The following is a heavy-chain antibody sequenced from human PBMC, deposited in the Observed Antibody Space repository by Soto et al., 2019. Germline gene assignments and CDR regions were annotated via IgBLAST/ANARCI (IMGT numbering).Heavy chain of an antibody. V-gene: IGHV5-51*01. CDR3: ARRGSGYDHRDFAY. CDR2: VYPGDSDT. J-gene: IGHJ4*02. CDR1: GYSFTDYW. D-gene: IGHD5-12*01. Sequence: EVQLVQSGAEVKKPGESLKISCKGSGYSFTDYWIGWVRQMPGKGLEWMGLVYPGDSDTKYNPSFQGQVTFSVDKPINTAYLHLIILKASDTAVYYCARRGSGYDHRDFAYWGQGTLVTVSS.